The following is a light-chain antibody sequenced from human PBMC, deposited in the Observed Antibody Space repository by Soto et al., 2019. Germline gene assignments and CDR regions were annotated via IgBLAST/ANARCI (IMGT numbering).Light chain of an antibody. CDR2: DAS. Sequence: DIQMTQSPSSLSASVGDRVTITCQASQDISNYLNWYQQKPGKAPKLLIYDASNLETGVTSRFSGSGSGTDFTLTISSLQPEDIATYYCQQYDNLPPLTFGGGTKVEIK. J-gene: IGKJ4*01. CDR3: QQYDNLPPLT. V-gene: IGKV1-33*01. CDR1: QDISNY.